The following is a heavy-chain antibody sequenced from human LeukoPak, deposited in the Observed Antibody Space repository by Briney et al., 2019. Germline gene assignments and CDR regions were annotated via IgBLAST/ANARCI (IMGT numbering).Heavy chain of an antibody. Sequence: SETLSPTCTVSGGSISSYYWSWIRQPPGKGLEWIGYIYTSGSTNYNPSLKSRVTISVDTSKNQFSLKLSSVTAADTAVYYCASSYSGYDFGLDYWGQGTLVTVSS. V-gene: IGHV4-4*09. CDR1: GGSISSYY. CDR2: IYTSGST. J-gene: IGHJ4*02. D-gene: IGHD5-12*01. CDR3: ASSYSGYDFGLDY.